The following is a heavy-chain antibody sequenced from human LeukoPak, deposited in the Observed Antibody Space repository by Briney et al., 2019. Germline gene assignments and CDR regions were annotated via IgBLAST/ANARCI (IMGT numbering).Heavy chain of an antibody. D-gene: IGHD5-24*01. Sequence: GESLKISCKGSGYSFPNYWIGWVRQMPGKGLEWMGIIHPGDSDTRYSPSFQGQVTISADKSITTVYLHWSSLKASDTAMYYCALRVGRDGYKGWGQGTMVTVSS. CDR3: ALRVGRDGYKG. J-gene: IGHJ3*01. CDR2: IHPGDSDT. CDR1: GYSFPNYW. V-gene: IGHV5-51*01.